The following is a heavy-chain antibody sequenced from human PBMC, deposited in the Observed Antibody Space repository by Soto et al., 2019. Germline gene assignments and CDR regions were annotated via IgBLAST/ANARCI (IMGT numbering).Heavy chain of an antibody. D-gene: IGHD3-22*01. CDR2: ISYDGSNK. V-gene: IGHV3-30*18. Sequence: LRLSCAASGFTFSSYGMHWVRQAPGKGLEWVAVISYDGSNKYYADSVKGRFTISRDNSKNTLYLQMNSLRAEDTAVYYCAKDPYYYDSSGYIDYWGQGTLVTVSS. CDR1: GFTFSSYG. CDR3: AKDPYYYDSSGYIDY. J-gene: IGHJ4*02.